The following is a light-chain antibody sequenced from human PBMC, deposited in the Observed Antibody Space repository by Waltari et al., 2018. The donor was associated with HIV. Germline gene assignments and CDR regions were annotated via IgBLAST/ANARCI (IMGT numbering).Light chain of an antibody. Sequence: EIVITQSQAPLSVSPGEGVTLSCRASQNVLTNLPWYQQKPGQAPRLLIYGASTRATGVPPRFSGGASGTEFTLTIGSLQSEDFAFYYCQQYNNWPRTFGQGAKVEVK. J-gene: IGKJ1*01. CDR1: QNVLTN. CDR3: QQYNNWPRT. CDR2: GAS. V-gene: IGKV3-15*01.